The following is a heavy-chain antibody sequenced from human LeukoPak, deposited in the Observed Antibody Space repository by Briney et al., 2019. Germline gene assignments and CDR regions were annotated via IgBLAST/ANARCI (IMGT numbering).Heavy chain of an antibody. D-gene: IGHD1-26*01. Sequence: PGGSLRLSCAASGFTFSNYSMNWVRQAPGKGLEWVSYKRSSGNAIYYADSVKGRFTISRDNAKNSLYLQMSSLRVEDTAIYYCARMSGSSGRGYWGQGTLVTVSS. V-gene: IGHV3-48*04. CDR1: GFTFSNYS. CDR2: KRSSGNAI. CDR3: ARMSGSSGRGY. J-gene: IGHJ4*02.